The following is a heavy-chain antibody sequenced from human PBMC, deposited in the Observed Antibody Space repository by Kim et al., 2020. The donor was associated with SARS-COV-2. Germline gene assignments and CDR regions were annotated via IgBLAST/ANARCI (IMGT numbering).Heavy chain of an antibody. CDR1: GFTFSSYA. CDR3: AKDTPGGVVVPAAPLWRTG. D-gene: IGHD2-2*01. Sequence: GGSLRLSCAASGFTFSSYAMSWVRQAPGKGLEWVSAISGSGGSTYYADSVKGRFTISRDNSKNTLYLQMNSLRAEDTAVYYCAKDTPGGVVVPAAPLWRTGWGQGTLVTVSS. CDR2: ISGSGGST. V-gene: IGHV3-23*01. J-gene: IGHJ4*02.